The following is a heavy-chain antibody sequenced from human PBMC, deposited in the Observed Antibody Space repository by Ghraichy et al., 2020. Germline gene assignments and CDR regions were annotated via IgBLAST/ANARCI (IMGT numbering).Heavy chain of an antibody. CDR3: LREAGAGGISYGSDV. V-gene: IGHV3-74*01. CDR2: IDHDGSVT. Sequence: GESLNISCTASGFTFITHWMHWVRQAPGKGLVWVSHIDHDGSVTTYADSVKGRFTISRDNAKNTLYLQMNSLRVEDTAVYYCLREAGAGGISYGSDVWGQGTKVTVSS. D-gene: IGHD6-6*01. J-gene: IGHJ3*01. CDR1: GFTFITHW.